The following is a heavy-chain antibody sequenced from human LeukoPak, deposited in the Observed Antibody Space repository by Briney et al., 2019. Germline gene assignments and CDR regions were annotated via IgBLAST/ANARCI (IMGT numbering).Heavy chain of an antibody. V-gene: IGHV1-69*05. CDR1: GGTFSSYA. D-gene: IGHD1-1*01. Sequence: SVKVSCKASGGTFSSYAISWVRQAPGQGLECMGGIIPIFGTANYAQKFQGRVTITTDESTSTAYMELSSLRSEDTAGYYCARAGGWNDVTEYYYMDVWGKGTTVTVSS. CDR3: ARAGGWNDVTEYYYMDV. J-gene: IGHJ6*03. CDR2: IIPIFGTA.